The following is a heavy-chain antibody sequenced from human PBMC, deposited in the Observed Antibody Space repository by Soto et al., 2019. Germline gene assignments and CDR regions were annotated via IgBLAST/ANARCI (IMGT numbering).Heavy chain of an antibody. D-gene: IGHD4-17*01. V-gene: IGHV3-11*01. CDR3: ARALRKSIDY. Sequence: QVQMVESGGGVVKPGGSLRLSCAASGFTFSAYYMSWIRQAPGKGLEWVSYISSSGRTIYYADSVKGRFTISRDNAKNSLYLQLNSLRAEDTAVYYCARALRKSIDYWGQRTLVPVSS. CDR2: ISSSGRTI. CDR1: GFTFSAYY. J-gene: IGHJ4*02.